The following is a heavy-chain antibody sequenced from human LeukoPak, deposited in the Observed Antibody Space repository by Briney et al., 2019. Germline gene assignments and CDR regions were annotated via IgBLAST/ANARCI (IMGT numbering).Heavy chain of an antibody. D-gene: IGHD4/OR15-4a*01. CDR3: ARRAGAYSHPYDY. V-gene: IGHV3-23*01. Sequence: GGSLRLSCAASGFTFSSYDMSWVRQAPGKGLEWVSGISGSGSTTKYADSVKGRFTISRDNSKNTLYLQMNSLRAEDTAVYYCARRAGAYSHPYDYWGQGTLVTVSS. CDR1: GFTFSSYD. J-gene: IGHJ4*02. CDR2: ISGSGSTT.